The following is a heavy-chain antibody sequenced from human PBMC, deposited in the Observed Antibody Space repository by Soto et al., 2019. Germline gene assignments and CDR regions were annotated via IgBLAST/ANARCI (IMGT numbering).Heavy chain of an antibody. Sequence: EVELLESGGGLVQPGGSLRLSCVASRFTFTSYAMSWVRQAPGKGLEWVAAISASGGATIHADSVKGRLTISRDNSKNTLYLQMNSLRAEDTAVYYFAKDVEGGSLVRGAFDSWGQGTQVTVSS. CDR1: RFTFTSYA. D-gene: IGHD1-26*01. V-gene: IGHV3-23*01. J-gene: IGHJ4*02. CDR3: AKDVEGGSLVRGAFDS. CDR2: ISASGGAT.